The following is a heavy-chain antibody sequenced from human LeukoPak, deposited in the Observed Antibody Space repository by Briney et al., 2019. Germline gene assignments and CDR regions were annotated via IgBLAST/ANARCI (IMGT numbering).Heavy chain of an antibody. D-gene: IGHD1-26*01. CDR3: ARAVGATVNYYYYMDV. Sequence: PGGSLRLSCAASGFTFDDYAMHWVRQAPGKGLEWVSGFSWNSGSIGYADSVKGRFTISRDNAKNSLYLQMNSLRAEDTALYYCARAVGATVNYYYYMDVWGKGTTVTVSS. J-gene: IGHJ6*03. CDR1: GFTFDDYA. CDR2: FSWNSGSI. V-gene: IGHV3-9*01.